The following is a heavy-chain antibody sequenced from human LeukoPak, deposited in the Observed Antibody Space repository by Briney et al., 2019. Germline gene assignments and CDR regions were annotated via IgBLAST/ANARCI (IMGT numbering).Heavy chain of an antibody. D-gene: IGHD2-2*03. Sequence: PSETLSLTCTVSGDSINSGSYPWGWLRQPPGKGLEWIGSIQHSGNTYYNPSLKSRLTISVDTSKNQFSLKLNSVTAADTAVYYCARDGSHWGQGTLVTVSS. V-gene: IGHV4-39*02. CDR2: IQHSGNT. CDR1: GDSINSGSYP. J-gene: IGHJ4*02. CDR3: ARDGSH.